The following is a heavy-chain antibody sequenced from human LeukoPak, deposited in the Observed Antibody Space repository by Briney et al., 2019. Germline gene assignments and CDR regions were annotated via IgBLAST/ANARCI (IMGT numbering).Heavy chain of an antibody. D-gene: IGHD2-2*01. V-gene: IGHV3-7*03. CDR3: ARAEYCSSTSCYSGGRLYSSSAGDY. J-gene: IGHJ4*02. Sequence: GGSLRLSCTSSGFIFSSHWMNWVRQAPGKGPEWVANIKYDGSEQYYVDSDKGRFSISRDNTKNLLYLQMNSLRVEDTAVYYCARAEYCSSTSCYSGGRLYSSSAGDYWGQGTLVTVSS. CDR1: GFIFSSHW. CDR2: IKYDGSEQ.